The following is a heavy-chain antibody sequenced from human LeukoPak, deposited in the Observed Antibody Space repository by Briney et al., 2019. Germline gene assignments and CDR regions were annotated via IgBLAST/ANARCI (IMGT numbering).Heavy chain of an antibody. CDR1: GYSISSGYY. J-gene: IGHJ4*02. CDR3: AGGYSYGVPDY. Sequence: SETLSLTCTVSGYSISSGYYWVWIRQPPGKGLEWIGSIYRSGSTNYNPSLKSRVTISVDTSKNQFSLKLSSVTAADTAVYYCAGGYSYGVPDYWGQGTLVTVSS. V-gene: IGHV4-38-2*02. D-gene: IGHD5-18*01. CDR2: IYRSGST.